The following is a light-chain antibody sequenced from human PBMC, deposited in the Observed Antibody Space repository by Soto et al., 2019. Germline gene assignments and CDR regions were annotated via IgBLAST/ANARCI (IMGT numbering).Light chain of an antibody. CDR2: GAS. CDR1: QSLGSD. J-gene: IGKJ1*01. CDR3: QQYYNWPRT. V-gene: IGKV3-15*01. Sequence: EIVMPQSPGTLSLSPGDTATLSCRASQSLGSDLAWYQQKPGQAPRLLIFGASARPTGIPARISGSGSGTEFTLTISSLRSEDFAVYFCQQYYNWPRTFGQGTNVEI.